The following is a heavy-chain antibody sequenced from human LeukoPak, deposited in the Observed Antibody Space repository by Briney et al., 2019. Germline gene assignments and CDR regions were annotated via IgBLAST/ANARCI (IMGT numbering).Heavy chain of an antibody. CDR1: GGTFSSYA. Sequence: ASVRVSCEASGGTFSSYAISWVRQAAGQGLEWMGRIIPIFGIANYTQKFQGRVTITADKSTSTAYMELSSLRSEDTAVYYCARDDTMVRGPTGYWGQGTLVTVSS. D-gene: IGHD3-10*01. V-gene: IGHV1-69*04. CDR3: ARDDTMVRGPTGY. CDR2: IIPIFGIA. J-gene: IGHJ4*02.